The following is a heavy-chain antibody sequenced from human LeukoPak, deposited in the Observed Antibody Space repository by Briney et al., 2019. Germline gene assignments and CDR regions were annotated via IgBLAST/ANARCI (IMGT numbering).Heavy chain of an antibody. V-gene: IGHV4-34*01. Sequence: PSETLSLTCAVYGWSFSGYYWSWLRQPPGKGLEWIGEINHSGSTNYNPSLKSRVTISVDTSKNQFSLKLSSVTAADTAVYYCARGRMVRGVIGYYYYYGMDVWGQGTTVTVSS. J-gene: IGHJ6*02. CDR1: GWSFSGYY. CDR2: INHSGST. D-gene: IGHD3-10*01. CDR3: ARGRMVRGVIGYYYYYGMDV.